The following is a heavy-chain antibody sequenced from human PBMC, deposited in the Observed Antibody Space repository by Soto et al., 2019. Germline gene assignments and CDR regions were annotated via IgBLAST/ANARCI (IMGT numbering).Heavy chain of an antibody. CDR1: GCNFISYS. J-gene: IGHJ4*02. CDR2: ISSSSSYI. D-gene: IGHD2-2*01. V-gene: IGHV3-21*01. CDR3: ARVVPAAMPHFDY. Sequence: GGSLRLSWAASGCNFISYSMNWVRQAPGKGLEWVSSISSSSSYIYYADSVKGRFTISRDNAKNSLYLQMNSLRAEDTAVYYCARVVPAAMPHFDYWGQGTLVTVSS.